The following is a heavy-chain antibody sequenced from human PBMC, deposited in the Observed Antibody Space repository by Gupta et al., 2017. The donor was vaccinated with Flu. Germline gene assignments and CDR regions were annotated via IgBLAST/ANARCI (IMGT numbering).Heavy chain of an antibody. D-gene: IGHD2-15*01. Sequence: GQGLEWMGGIIPIFGTATYAQKFRGRVTLTADESTSTAYMELSSLRSEDTAVYYCARKGGGHCSGGSCYSFDYWGQGTLVTVSS. V-gene: IGHV1-69*01. CDR2: IIPIFGTA. CDR3: ARKGGGHCSGGSCYSFDY. J-gene: IGHJ4*02.